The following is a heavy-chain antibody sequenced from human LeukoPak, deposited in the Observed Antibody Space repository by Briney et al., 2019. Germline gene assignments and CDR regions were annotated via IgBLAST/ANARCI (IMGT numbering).Heavy chain of an antibody. CDR3: ARTHGTLTGTGFDY. D-gene: IGHD1-20*01. V-gene: IGHV3-74*03. Sequence: GGSLRLSCAASGFTFSTYWMHWVRQAPGKGLVWVSRIKGDGTITTYADSVRGRFTISRDNAKNTLYLQMNSLRAEDTAVYYCARTHGTLTGTGFDYWGQGTLVTVSS. CDR1: GFTFSTYW. CDR2: IKGDGTIT. J-gene: IGHJ4*02.